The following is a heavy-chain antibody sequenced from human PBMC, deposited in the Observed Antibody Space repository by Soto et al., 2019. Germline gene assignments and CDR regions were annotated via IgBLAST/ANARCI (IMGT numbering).Heavy chain of an antibody. Sequence: TSETLSLLRTVSGGSISNRGDYWSSTLQHPGKGLEWIGYIYYSGSTYYNPSLKSRVTISVDTSKNQFSLKLSSVTAADTAVYYCARDCSGGSCSDDAFDIWGQGTMVT. J-gene: IGHJ3*02. V-gene: IGHV4-31*02. D-gene: IGHD2-15*01. CDR1: GGSISNRGDY. CDR3: ARDCSGGSCSDDAFDI. CDR2: IYYSGST.